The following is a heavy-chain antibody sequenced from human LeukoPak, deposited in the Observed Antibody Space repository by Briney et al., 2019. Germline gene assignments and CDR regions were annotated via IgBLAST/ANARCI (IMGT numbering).Heavy chain of an antibody. CDR1: GFTFSSYA. D-gene: IGHD3-3*01. Sequence: GGSLRLSCAASGFTFSSYAMSWVRQAPGKGLGWVSAISGSGGRTYYADSGKGRFTISRDNSKNTLYLQMSSLRAEDTAVYHCAKIRYYDFWSGPDYWGQGTLVTVSS. CDR3: AKIRYYDFWSGPDY. V-gene: IGHV3-23*01. J-gene: IGHJ4*02. CDR2: ISGSGGRT.